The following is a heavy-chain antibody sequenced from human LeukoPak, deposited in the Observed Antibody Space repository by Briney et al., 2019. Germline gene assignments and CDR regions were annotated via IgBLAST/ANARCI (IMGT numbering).Heavy chain of an antibody. Sequence: PGGSLRLSCAASGFTFSNYNINWVRQAPGKGLEWVSGIGATTGNTYYAASVKGRVTISRDTSKNTLYLQMNSLRAEDTAIYYCANSVVGWGQGTLVTVSS. CDR1: GFTFSNYN. CDR2: IGATTGNT. CDR3: ANSVVG. V-gene: IGHV3-23*01. D-gene: IGHD2-15*01. J-gene: IGHJ4*02.